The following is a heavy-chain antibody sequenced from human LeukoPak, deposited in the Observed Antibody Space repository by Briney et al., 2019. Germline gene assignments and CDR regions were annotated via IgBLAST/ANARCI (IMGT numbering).Heavy chain of an antibody. CDR2: ISYDGSNK. J-gene: IGHJ6*02. V-gene: IGHV3-30-3*01. CDR3: VKDYDFWSGPYYYYYGMDV. Sequence: GGSLRLSCAASGFTFSSYAMHWVHQAPGKGLEWVAVISYDGSNKYYADSVKGRFTISRDNSKNTLYLQMNSLRAEDTAVYYCVKDYDFWSGPYYYYYGMDVWGQGTTVTVSS. CDR1: GFTFSSYA. D-gene: IGHD3-3*01.